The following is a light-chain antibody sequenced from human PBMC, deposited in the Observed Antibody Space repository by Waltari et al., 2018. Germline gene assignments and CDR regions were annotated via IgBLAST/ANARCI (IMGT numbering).Light chain of an antibody. J-gene: IGLJ1*01. CDR3: QVWDSGSDHYV. V-gene: IGLV3-21*02. CDR2: DDG. CDR1: KIGCKN. Sequence: SHVLTQPPPVSVAPGQTASVTCEGNKIGCKNVHWYQHKPGQAPVLVVYDDGDRPSGIPARFSGSNSGNTATLTISRVEAGDEADYYCQVWDSGSDHYVFGTVTTVTVL.